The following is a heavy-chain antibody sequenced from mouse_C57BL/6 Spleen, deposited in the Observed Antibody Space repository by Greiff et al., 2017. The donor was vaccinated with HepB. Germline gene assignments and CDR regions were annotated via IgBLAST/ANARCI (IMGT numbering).Heavy chain of an antibody. CDR2: INYDGSST. V-gene: IGHV5-16*01. CDR3: AREDDYDVWYAIDY. J-gene: IGHJ4*01. D-gene: IGHD2-4*01. CDR1: GFTFSDYY. Sequence: EVKLVESEGGLVQPGSSMKLSCTASGFTFSDYYMAWVRQVPEKGLEWVANINYDGSSTYYLDALKSRFIISRDNAKNILYLQMSSLKSEDTATYYCAREDDYDVWYAIDYWGQGTSVTVSS.